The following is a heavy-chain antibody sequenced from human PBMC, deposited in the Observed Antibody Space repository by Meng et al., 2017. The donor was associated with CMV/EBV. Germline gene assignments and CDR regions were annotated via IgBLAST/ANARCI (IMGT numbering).Heavy chain of an antibody. CDR3: TRGTGP. V-gene: IGHV4-59*11. D-gene: IGHD3/OR15-3a*01. Sequence: GPLRLSCIVSGVSISGHYWNWMRQSPGKGLEWIGYFYNSETNYNPSLRSRVTISVDTSQNQVSLRLSSVTSADTAIYYCTRGTGPWGQGTLVTVSS. CDR1: GVSISGHY. CDR2: FYNSET. J-gene: IGHJ5*02.